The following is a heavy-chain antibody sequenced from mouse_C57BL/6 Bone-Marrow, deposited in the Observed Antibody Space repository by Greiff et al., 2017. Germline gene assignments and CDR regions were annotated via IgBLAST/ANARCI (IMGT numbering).Heavy chain of an antibody. D-gene: IGHD1-1*01. CDR3: AKGYGSSFYWYVDV. V-gene: IGHV1-39*01. CDR1: GYSFTDYN. Sequence: EVKLVESGPELVKPGASVKISCKASGYSFTDYNMNWVKQSNGKSLEWIGVINPNYGTPSYKQKFKGKATLTVDQSSSTAYMQLNSLTSEDSAVYYCAKGYGSSFYWYVDVWGTGTTVTVSS. CDR2: INPNYGTP. J-gene: IGHJ1*03.